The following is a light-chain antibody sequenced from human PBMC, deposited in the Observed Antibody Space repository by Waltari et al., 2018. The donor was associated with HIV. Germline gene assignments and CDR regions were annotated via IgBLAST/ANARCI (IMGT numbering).Light chain of an antibody. J-gene: IGKJ1*01. CDR1: QSLLHRNGHTY. V-gene: IGKV2-28*01. CDR2: LGS. Sequence: DIAMTQSPVSLPVTPGEPASISCRSSQSLLHRNGHTYLDWYLQKPVQSPQLLIYLGSNRASGVPDRFSGSGSGTDFTLKINKVEAEDVGVYYCMQTLQTPWTFGQGTKVEIK. CDR3: MQTLQTPWT.